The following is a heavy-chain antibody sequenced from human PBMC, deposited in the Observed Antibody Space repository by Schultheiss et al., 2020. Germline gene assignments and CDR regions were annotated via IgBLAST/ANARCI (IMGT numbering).Heavy chain of an antibody. Sequence: SETLSLTCTVSGGSISSYYWSWIRQPPGKGLEWIGYIYYSGSTNYNPSLKSRVTISVDTSKNQFSLKLSSVTAADTAVYYCARFEPSSHKYTVVTHAFWATSNGMDVWGQGTTVTVSS. J-gene: IGHJ6*02. D-gene: IGHD4-23*01. V-gene: IGHV4-59*08. CDR1: GGSISSYY. CDR3: ARFEPSSHKYTVVTHAFWATSNGMDV. CDR2: IYYSGST.